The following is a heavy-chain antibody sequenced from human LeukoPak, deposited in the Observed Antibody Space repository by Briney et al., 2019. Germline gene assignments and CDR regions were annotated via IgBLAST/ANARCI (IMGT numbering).Heavy chain of an antibody. CDR1: GFTFSSYG. CDR3: ARSPLYIAVAPNWFDP. Sequence: PGGSLRLSCAASGFTFSSYGMHWVRQAPGKGLEWVAFIRYDGSNKYYADSVKGRFTISRDNSKNTVYLQMNSLRPEDTAVYYCARSPLYIAVAPNWFDPWGQGTLVTVSS. J-gene: IGHJ5*02. CDR2: IRYDGSNK. D-gene: IGHD6-19*01. V-gene: IGHV3-30*02.